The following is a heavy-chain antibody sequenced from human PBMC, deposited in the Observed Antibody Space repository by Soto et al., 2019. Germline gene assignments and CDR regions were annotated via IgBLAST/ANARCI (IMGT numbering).Heavy chain of an antibody. V-gene: IGHV3-30*18. D-gene: IGHD6-19*01. CDR2: ISYDGSNK. Sequence: QVQLVESGGGGVQPGRSLRLSCAASGFTFSSYGMHWVRQAPGKGLEWVAVISYDGSNKYYADSVKGRFTISRDNSKNTLYLQMNSLRAEDTAVYYCAKGEDSSGWYVRDYFYYWGQGTLVTVSS. CDR1: GFTFSSYG. CDR3: AKGEDSSGWYVRDYFYY. J-gene: IGHJ4*02.